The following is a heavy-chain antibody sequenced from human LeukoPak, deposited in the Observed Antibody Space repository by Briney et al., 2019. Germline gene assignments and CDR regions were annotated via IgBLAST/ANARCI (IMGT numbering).Heavy chain of an antibody. D-gene: IGHD5-12*01. CDR2: SSASNGNT. Sequence: GASGKVSCKASGYTVINYGVTWERQAAGQGLEWMGWSSASNGNTNYAQKLHGRVTMTTETSTSTAYMELRSLRSDDTAVYYCARALSRGYSGYDYGLGYWGQGTLVTVSS. CDR1: GYTVINYG. CDR3: ARALSRGYSGYDYGLGY. J-gene: IGHJ4*02. V-gene: IGHV1-18*01.